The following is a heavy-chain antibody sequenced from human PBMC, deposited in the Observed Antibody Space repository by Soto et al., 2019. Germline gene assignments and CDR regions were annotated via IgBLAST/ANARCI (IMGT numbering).Heavy chain of an antibody. CDR3: VRGGSGATSADLFDA. J-gene: IGHJ3*01. Sequence: GWSLRLSCASSVFTFIAYSINWVRQAPGKGLEWVSSISSTSTVIFYAESVRGRFTISRDNAMNSLYLHMNGLRDEDTAVYYCVRGGSGATSADLFDAWGQGTLVTVSS. V-gene: IGHV3-21*01. D-gene: IGHD3-10*01. CDR2: ISSTSTVI. CDR1: VFTFIAYS.